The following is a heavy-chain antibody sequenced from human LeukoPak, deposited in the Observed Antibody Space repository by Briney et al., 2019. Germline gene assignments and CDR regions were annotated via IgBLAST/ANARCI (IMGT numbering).Heavy chain of an antibody. CDR2: ISYDGSNK. V-gene: IGHV3-30*04. CDR1: GFTFSSYA. D-gene: IGHD3-10*01. CDR3: ARDPGSGELLY. J-gene: IGHJ4*02. Sequence: GGSLRLSCAASGFTFSSYAMHWVRQAPGKGLEWVAVISYDGSNKYYADSVKGRFTISRDNSKNTLYLQMNSLRAEDTAVYYCARDPGSGELLYWGQGTLVTVSS.